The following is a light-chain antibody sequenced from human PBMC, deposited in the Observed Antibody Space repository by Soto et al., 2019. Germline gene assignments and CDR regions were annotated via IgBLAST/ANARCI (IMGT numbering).Light chain of an antibody. V-gene: IGKV1-39*01. CDR2: AAS. CDR3: QQTYSFPWT. J-gene: IGKJ1*01. CDR1: ENV. Sequence: DIQMTQSPSSLSASVGDRVTISCRATENVNWYQQKPGKAPKLLIYAASNLQSGVPSRFSGSGSGTHFTLTISSLQPEDFATYFCQQTYSFPWTIGQGTKVEIK.